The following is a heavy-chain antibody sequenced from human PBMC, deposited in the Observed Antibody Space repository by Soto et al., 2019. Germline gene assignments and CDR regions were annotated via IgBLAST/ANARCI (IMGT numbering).Heavy chain of an antibody. CDR1: GFTFSNFA. D-gene: IGHD2-2*01. CDR3: AKRDTTSPRGAFDI. Sequence: GGSLRLSCAASGFTFSNFAMNWVRQAPGKGLEWVSGISGRGGTTYYADSVQGRSTISRDNSKNTLYLQMNSLRAEDTALYYCAKRDTTSPRGAFDIWGQGTMVTVSS. V-gene: IGHV3-23*01. J-gene: IGHJ3*02. CDR2: ISGRGGTT.